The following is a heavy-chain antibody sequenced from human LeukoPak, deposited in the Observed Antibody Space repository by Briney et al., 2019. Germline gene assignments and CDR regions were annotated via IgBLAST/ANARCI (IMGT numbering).Heavy chain of an antibody. J-gene: IGHJ4*02. CDR1: GGSITTTNW. V-gene: IGHV4-4*02. CDR2: VHLSGAT. D-gene: IGHD1-26*01. CDR3: TRESGAFSPFGF. Sequence: PSETLSLTCAVSGGSITTTNWWSWVRQPQGKGLEWIGEVHLSGATNYNPSLESRVSMSIDKSKNHLSLEVTSVTAADTAIYYCTRESGAFSPFGFWGLGTLVTVSS.